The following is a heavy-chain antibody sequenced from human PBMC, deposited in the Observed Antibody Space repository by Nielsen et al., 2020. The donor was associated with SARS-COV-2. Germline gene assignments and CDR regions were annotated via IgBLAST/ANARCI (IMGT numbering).Heavy chain of an antibody. J-gene: IGHJ5*02. D-gene: IGHD6-19*01. Sequence: GESLKISCAASGFTFSSYSMNWVRQAPGKGLEWVSYISSSSSTIYYADSVKGRFTISRDNAKNSLYLQMNSLRDEDTAVYYCAIIAVAGTDWFGPWGQGTLVTVSS. CDR2: ISSSSSTI. CDR1: GFTFSSYS. CDR3: AIIAVAGTDWFGP. V-gene: IGHV3-48*02.